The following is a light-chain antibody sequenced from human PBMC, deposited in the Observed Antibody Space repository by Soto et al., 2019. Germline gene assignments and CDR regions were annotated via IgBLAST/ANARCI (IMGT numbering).Light chain of an antibody. CDR1: QSVSSNY. CDR3: QQYGRSPRT. J-gene: IGKJ1*01. CDR2: GAS. Sequence: EIVLTQSPGTLSLSPGERGTLSCRASQSVSSNYLAWYQQKRGQAPRLLIYGASNRAAGIPDRFSGSGSGTDFTLTITRLEPEDFAVYYCQQYGRSPRTFGQGTKVEIK. V-gene: IGKV3-20*01.